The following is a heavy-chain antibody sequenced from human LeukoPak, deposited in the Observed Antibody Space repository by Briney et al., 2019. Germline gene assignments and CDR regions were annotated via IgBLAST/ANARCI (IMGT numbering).Heavy chain of an antibody. CDR2: LSGSGGST. V-gene: IGHV3-23*01. D-gene: IGHD5-12*01. CDR3: AKDLRSGYDSPVDY. CDR1: GFTFSSYA. Sequence: PGGSLRLSCAASGFTFSSYAMNWDRQAPGKGLEWVSGLSGSGGSTCYADSVKGRFTISRDNSKNTLYLQMNSLRVEDTAVYYCAKDLRSGYDSPVDYWGQGTLVTVSS. J-gene: IGHJ4*02.